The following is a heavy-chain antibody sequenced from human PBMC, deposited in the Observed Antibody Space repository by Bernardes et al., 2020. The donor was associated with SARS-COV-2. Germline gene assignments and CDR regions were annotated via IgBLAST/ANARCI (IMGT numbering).Heavy chain of an antibody. CDR1: GFIFSDAW. CDR3: VAYSGYHFDY. J-gene: IGHJ4*02. D-gene: IGHD5-12*01. V-gene: IGHV3-15*01. Sequence: GGSLRLSCAASGFIFSDAWMSWVRQGPGKGLEWVGHIKSKTDGGTTDYAAPVKGRFTISRDDSKNTLYLQMNSLKTEDTAVYYAVAYSGYHFDYWGQGTLVTVSS. CDR2: IKSKTDGGTT.